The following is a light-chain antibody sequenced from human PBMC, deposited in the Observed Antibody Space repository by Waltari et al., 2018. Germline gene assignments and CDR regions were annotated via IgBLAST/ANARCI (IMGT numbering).Light chain of an antibody. V-gene: IGLV2-23*01. CDR2: EGT. CDR1: SNDIGSYNL. Sequence: QSALTQPASVSGSPGQSITIPCAGTSNDIGSYNLVSWYQQHPGKAPKLIIYEGTRRPSGVSNRFSPSKSGNTASLTISGLQAEDEADYYCCSYVSSRTYVFGSGTKVTVL. J-gene: IGLJ1*01. CDR3: CSYVSSRTYV.